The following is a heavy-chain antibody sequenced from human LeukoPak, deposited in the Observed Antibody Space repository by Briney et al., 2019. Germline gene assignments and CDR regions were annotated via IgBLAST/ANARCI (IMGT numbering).Heavy chain of an antibody. CDR1: GYTFTSYG. D-gene: IGHD6-13*01. CDR3: ARDPTAAPPGTYYYYMDV. CDR2: ISAYNGNT. Sequence: ASVKVSCKASGYTFTSYGISWVRQAPGQGLEWMGWISAYNGNTNYAQKLQGRVTMTTDTSTSTAYMELRGLRSDDTAVYYCARDPTAAPPGTYYYYMDVWGKGTTVTVSS. J-gene: IGHJ6*03. V-gene: IGHV1-18*01.